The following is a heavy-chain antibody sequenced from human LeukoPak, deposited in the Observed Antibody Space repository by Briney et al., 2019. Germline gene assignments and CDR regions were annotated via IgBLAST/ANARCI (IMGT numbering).Heavy chain of an antibody. D-gene: IGHD3-22*01. CDR1: GYSISSGYY. V-gene: IGHV4-38-2*02. Sequence: SETVSLTCTVSGYSISSGYYWGWIRQPPGKGLEWIGSIYHSGSTYYNPSLKSRVTISVDTSKNQFSLKLSSVTAADTAVYYCARAPPYYYDSSGFAAFDIWGQGTMVTVSS. CDR3: ARAPPYYYDSSGFAAFDI. CDR2: IYHSGST. J-gene: IGHJ3*02.